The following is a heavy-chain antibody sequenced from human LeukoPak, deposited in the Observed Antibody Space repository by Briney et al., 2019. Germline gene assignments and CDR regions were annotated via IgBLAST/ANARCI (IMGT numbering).Heavy chain of an antibody. CDR1: GGSISSNNW. V-gene: IGHV4-4*02. Sequence: SGTLSLTCAVSGGSISSNNWWGWVRQPPGKGLEWTGEIYHSGSPNYNPSLKSRVTISVDKSRNHFSLNLSSVTAADTAVYYCARVNINNWHSCDYWGQGTLVTVSS. CDR3: ARVNINNWHSCDY. J-gene: IGHJ4*02. D-gene: IGHD1-1*01. CDR2: IYHSGSP.